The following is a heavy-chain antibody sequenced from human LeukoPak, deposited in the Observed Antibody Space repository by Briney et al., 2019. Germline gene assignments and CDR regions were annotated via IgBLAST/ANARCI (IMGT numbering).Heavy chain of an antibody. J-gene: IGHJ4*02. D-gene: IGHD6-13*01. V-gene: IGHV4-34*01. CDR2: INHSGST. CDR1: GGSFSGYY. CDR3: ARSRAAGTNYFDY. Sequence: PSATLSLTCAVCGGSFSGYYWRWSRPPPGKGEGEIEDINHSGSTNYNPPLTSPVTISVDTSKHQFSLKLSSVTASDTAVYYCARSRAAGTNYFDYWGQGTLVTVSS.